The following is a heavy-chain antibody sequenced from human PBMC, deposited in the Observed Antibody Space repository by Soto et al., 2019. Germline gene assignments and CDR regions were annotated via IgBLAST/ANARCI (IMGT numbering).Heavy chain of an antibody. CDR2: IYYSGST. CDR3: ARLIELMNWFDP. V-gene: IGHV4-31*03. D-gene: IGHD1-26*01. CDR1: GGSISSGGYY. J-gene: IGHJ5*02. Sequence: PSETLSLTCTVSGGSISSGGYYWSWIRQHPGKGLEWIGYIYYSGSTYYNPSLKSRVTISVDTSKNQFSLKLSSVTAADTAVYYCARLIELMNWFDPWGQGTLVTV.